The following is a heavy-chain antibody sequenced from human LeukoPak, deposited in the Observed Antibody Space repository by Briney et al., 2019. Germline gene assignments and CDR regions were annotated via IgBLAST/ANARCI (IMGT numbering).Heavy chain of an antibody. V-gene: IGHV5-51*01. J-gene: IGHJ4*02. CDR3: ARGLFSHLDYFDN. CDR1: GYSFSNSW. CDR2: IHPGDSDT. Sequence: GESLKISCKGSGYSFSNSWIAWVRQMPGEGLEWIGIIHPGDSDTRIRLSFQGLVTISADKSTSTAYLKWNSLKASDTAMYYCARGLFSHLDYFDNWGQGTLVTVSS.